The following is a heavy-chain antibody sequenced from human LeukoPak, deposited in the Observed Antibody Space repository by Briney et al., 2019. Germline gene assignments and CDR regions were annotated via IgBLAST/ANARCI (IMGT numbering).Heavy chain of an antibody. V-gene: IGHV1-46*01. CDR1: GYTFTSYY. CDR2: INPSGGST. J-gene: IGHJ5*02. Sequence: ASVKVSCKASGYTFTSYYMHWVRQAPGQGLEWMGIINPSGGSTSYAQKFQGRVTMTRDTSTGTVYMELSSLRSEDTAVYYCARDQGGGSGYIYWFDPWGQGTLVTVSS. D-gene: IGHD3-22*01. CDR3: ARDQGGGSGYIYWFDP.